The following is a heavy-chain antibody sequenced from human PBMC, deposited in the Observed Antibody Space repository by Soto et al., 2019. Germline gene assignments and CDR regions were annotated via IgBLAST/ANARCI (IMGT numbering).Heavy chain of an antibody. Sequence: ASVKVSCKASGYTFTSYAMHWVRQAPGQRLEWMGWINAGNGNTKYSQKFQGRVTITRDTSASTAYMELSSLRSEDTAVYYCARGGALGYSGYDYDYWGQGTLVTVSS. J-gene: IGHJ4*02. D-gene: IGHD5-12*01. CDR3: ARGGALGYSGYDYDY. V-gene: IGHV1-3*01. CDR1: GYTFTSYA. CDR2: INAGNGNT.